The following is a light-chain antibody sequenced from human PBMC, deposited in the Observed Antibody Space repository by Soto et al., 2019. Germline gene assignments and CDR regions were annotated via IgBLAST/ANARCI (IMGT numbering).Light chain of an antibody. CDR1: QSVSSN. CDR2: DAS. CDR3: QQYNNWPPLT. J-gene: IGKJ4*01. Sequence: EIVMTQSPATLSVSPGERATLSCRASQSVSSNLAWHQQKPGQAPRILMYDASTRATGIPARFSGSGSGTEFTLTISSLQSEDFAVYYCQQYNNWPPLTFGGGTKVVIK. V-gene: IGKV3-15*01.